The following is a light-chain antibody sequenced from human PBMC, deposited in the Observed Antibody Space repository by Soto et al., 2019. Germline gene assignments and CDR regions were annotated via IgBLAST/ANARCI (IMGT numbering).Light chain of an antibody. V-gene: IGKV3-20*01. CDR3: QQYGDSPYT. Sequence: EIVLTQSPGTLSLSPGERATLSCRASQSLSSTYLAWYQQKPGQAPKLLISGASSRATGIPDRFSGSGSGTAFTLTISRLEPEDFAVYFCQQYGDSPYTFGQGTKLEIK. CDR1: QSLSSTY. J-gene: IGKJ2*01. CDR2: GAS.